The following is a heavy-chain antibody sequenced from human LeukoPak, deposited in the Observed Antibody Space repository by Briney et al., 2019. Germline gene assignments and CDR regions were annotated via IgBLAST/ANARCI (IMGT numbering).Heavy chain of an antibody. CDR1: GGSISSGGYS. V-gene: IGHV4-30-2*01. Sequence: SQTLSLTCAVSGGSISSGGYSWSWIRQPPGKGLEWIGYIYHSGSTYYNPSLKSRVTISVDRSKNQFSLKLSSVTAADTAVYYCARGHHLAWFDPWGQGTLVTVSS. J-gene: IGHJ5*02. D-gene: IGHD1-14*01. CDR2: IYHSGST. CDR3: ARGHHLAWFDP.